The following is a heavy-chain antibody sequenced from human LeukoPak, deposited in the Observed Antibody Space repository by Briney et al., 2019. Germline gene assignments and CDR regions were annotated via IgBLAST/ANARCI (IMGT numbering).Heavy chain of an antibody. J-gene: IGHJ6*03. CDR2: MNPNSGNT. V-gene: IGHV1-8*01. CDR1: GYTFTSYD. CDR3: ARSDHYYYMDV. Sequence: ASVKVSCKASGYTFTSYDINWVRQATGQGLEWMGWMNPNSGNTGYAQKFQGRVTMTRNTSISTAYMELRSLRSDDTAVYYCARSDHYYYMDVWGKGTTVTVSS.